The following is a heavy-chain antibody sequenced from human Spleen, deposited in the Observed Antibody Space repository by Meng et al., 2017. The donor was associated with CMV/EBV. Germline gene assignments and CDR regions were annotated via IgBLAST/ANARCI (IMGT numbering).Heavy chain of an antibody. D-gene: IGHD3-3*01. Sequence: YAMSWGRQAPGKGLEWVSAISGSGGSTYYADSVKGRFTISRDNSKNTLYLQMNSLRAEDTAVYYCAKDSGGTIFGVVTTPPYWYFDLWGRGTLVTVSS. CDR3: AKDSGGTIFGVVTTPPYWYFDL. V-gene: IGHV3-23*01. CDR2: ISGSGGST. J-gene: IGHJ2*01. CDR1: YA.